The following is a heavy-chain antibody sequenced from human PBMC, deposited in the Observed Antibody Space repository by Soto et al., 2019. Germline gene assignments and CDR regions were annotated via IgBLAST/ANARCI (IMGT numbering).Heavy chain of an antibody. Sequence: QVQLQESGPGLVKPSETLSLTCAVSGGSISHYYWSWIRQPPGKGLEWIGYIADTGSTNYNASLRSRRTPSVDTSTNQFSLELRSVTAADTAVYYCTRRGGFPLALDTWGQGTMVTVSS. V-gene: IGHV4-59*08. CDR1: GGSISHYY. CDR3: TRRGGFPLALDT. J-gene: IGHJ3*02. CDR2: IADTGST. D-gene: IGHD1-26*01.